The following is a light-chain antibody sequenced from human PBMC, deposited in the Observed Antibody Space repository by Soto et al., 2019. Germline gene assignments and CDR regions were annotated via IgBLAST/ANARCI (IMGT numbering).Light chain of an antibody. CDR3: TSYTSSSTYV. Sequence: QSVLTQPASVSGSPGQSITISCTGTSSDVGLYNHVSWYQHHPGKAPKLLIYEVTTRPSGVSSRFSGSKSGNTASLTVSGLQAEDEADYYCTSYTSSSTYVFGTGTKLTVL. CDR2: EVT. CDR1: SSDVGLYNH. J-gene: IGLJ1*01. V-gene: IGLV2-14*01.